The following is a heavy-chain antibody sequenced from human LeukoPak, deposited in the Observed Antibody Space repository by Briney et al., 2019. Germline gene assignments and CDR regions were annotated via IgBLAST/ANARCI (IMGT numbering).Heavy chain of an antibody. J-gene: IGHJ4*02. V-gene: IGHV1-2*02. CDR2: INPNSGGT. CDR3: ERGHYGGSFDY. D-gene: IGHD4-23*01. Sequence: ASVKVSCKASGYTLTGYYMHWVRQAPGQGLEWMGWINPNSGGTNYAQKFQGRVTMTRDTSISTAYMELRRLRSDDTAVYYCERGHYGGSFDYWGQGTLVTVSS. CDR1: GYTLTGYY.